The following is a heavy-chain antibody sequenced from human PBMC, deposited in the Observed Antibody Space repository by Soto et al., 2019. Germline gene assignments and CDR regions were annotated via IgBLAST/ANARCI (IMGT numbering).Heavy chain of an antibody. V-gene: IGHV1-69*13. CDR2: IIPIFGTA. J-gene: IGHJ4*02. CDR3: ALPNYYDSSGYYYEFDY. CDR1: GGTFSSYA. D-gene: IGHD3-22*01. Sequence: SVKVSCKASGGTFSSYAISWVRQAPGQGLEWMGGIIPIFGTANYAQKFQGRVTITADESTSTAYMELSSLRSEDTAVYYCALPNYYDSSGYYYEFDYWGQGTLVTVSS.